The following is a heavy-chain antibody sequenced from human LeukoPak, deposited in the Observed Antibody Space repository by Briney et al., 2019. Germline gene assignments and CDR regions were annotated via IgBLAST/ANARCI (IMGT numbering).Heavy chain of an antibody. D-gene: IGHD3-10*01. J-gene: IGHJ4*02. CDR1: GFTFSDYN. CDR2: ISRSGSTK. V-gene: IGHV3-11*04. CDR3: ARGGVRGILLPVDS. Sequence: PGGSLRLSCAASGFTFSDYNMRWIRQAPGKGLEWVSSISRSGSTKYYADSVKGRFTISRDNAKNSLYLQMNSLRVEDTAVYYCARGGVRGILLPVDSWGQGTLVTVSS.